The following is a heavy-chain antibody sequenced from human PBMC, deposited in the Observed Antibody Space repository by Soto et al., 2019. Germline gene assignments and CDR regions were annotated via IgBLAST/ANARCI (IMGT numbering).Heavy chain of an antibody. Sequence: GASVKVSCKVSGYTLTELSMHWVRQAPGKGLEWMGGFDPEDGETIYAQKFQGRVTMTEDTSTDTAYMELSSLRSEDTAVYYCATGIGYCSGGSCTGVWFDPWGQGTLVTVSS. D-gene: IGHD2-15*01. CDR2: FDPEDGET. J-gene: IGHJ5*02. CDR1: GYTLTELS. CDR3: ATGIGYCSGGSCTGVWFDP. V-gene: IGHV1-24*01.